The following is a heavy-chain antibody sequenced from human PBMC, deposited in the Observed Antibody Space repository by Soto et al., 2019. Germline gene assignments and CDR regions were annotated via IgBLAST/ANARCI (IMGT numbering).Heavy chain of an antibody. CDR1: GFTFSSYA. Sequence: GGSLRLSCAASGFTFSSYAMHWVHQAPGKWLEWVAVISYDGNNKYYADSVKGRFTISRDNSNNTLYLQMDSLTVDDTCFYFCARSRREGHGLAATGIGHGGQGXLVTVSS. J-gene: IGHJ4*02. D-gene: IGHD6-13*01. V-gene: IGHV3-30-3*01. CDR2: ISYDGNNK. CDR3: ARSRREGHGLAATGIGH.